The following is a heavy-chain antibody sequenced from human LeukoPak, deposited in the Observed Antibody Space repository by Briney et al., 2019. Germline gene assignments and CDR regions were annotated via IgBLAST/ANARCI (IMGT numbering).Heavy chain of an antibody. V-gene: IGHV2-5*01. D-gene: IGHD2-8*01. J-gene: IGHJ5*02. CDR2: IYWNGDA. Sequence: SGPTLVKPTQTLTLTCTFSGFSLTASGVGVGWIRQSPGKALEWLALIYWNGDARYSPSLRNRLTITKDTSKNQVVLTMTNLDRVDTGTYFCAHKLTPIRCFDPWGQGILVTVSS. CDR1: GFSLTASGVG. CDR3: AHKLTPIRCFDP.